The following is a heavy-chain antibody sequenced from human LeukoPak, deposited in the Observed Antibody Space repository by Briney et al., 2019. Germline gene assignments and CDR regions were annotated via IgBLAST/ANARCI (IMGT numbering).Heavy chain of an antibody. CDR1: GGSISSSNW. CDR2: IYHSGST. J-gene: IGHJ3*02. V-gene: IGHV4-4*02. D-gene: IGHD5-18*01. Sequence: PSETLSLTCAVSGGSISSSNWWSWVRQPPGKGLEWIGEIYHSGSTNYNPSLKSRVTISVDTSKNQFSLKLSSVTAADTAVYYCARPGVGSGRYGAFDIWGQGTMVTVSS. CDR3: ARPGVGSGRYGAFDI.